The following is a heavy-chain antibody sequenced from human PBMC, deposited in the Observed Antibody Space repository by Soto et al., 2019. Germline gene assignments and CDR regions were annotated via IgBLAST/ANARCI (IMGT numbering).Heavy chain of an antibody. CDR1: GFTFRSYG. V-gene: IGHV3-33*01. Sequence: GVTRRLSWAASGFTFRSYGMHSVSTAPGKGLEWVAVIWYDGSNKYYADSVKGRFTISRYNSKNTLYLQMNSLRAEDTAVYYCARDLGSWHNWNDQGFDYWGQGTLVTVSS. J-gene: IGHJ4*02. D-gene: IGHD1-20*01. CDR3: ARDLGSWHNWNDQGFDY. CDR2: IWYDGSNK.